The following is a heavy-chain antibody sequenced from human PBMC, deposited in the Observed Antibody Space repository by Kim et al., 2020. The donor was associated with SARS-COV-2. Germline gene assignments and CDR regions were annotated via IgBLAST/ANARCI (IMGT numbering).Heavy chain of an antibody. D-gene: IGHD4-17*01. CDR3: ARGLRFPPPI. V-gene: IGHV1-3*01. J-gene: IGHJ3*02. Sequence: NTKYSQKFQGRVTITRDTSGSTAYMELSSLGSEDTAVYYCARGLRFPPPIWGQGTMVTVSS. CDR2: NT.